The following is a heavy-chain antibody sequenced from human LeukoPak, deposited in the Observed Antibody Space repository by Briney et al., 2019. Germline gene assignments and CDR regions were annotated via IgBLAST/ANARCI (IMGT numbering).Heavy chain of an antibody. CDR1: GGSISSYY. Sequence: SATLSLPCTVSGGSISSYYWSWIRQPAVRGLEWIGRIYTSGSTNYNPSLKSRVTMSVDTSKNQFSLKLSSVTAADTAVYYCAREPGSSSSFDYWGQGTLVTVSS. J-gene: IGHJ4*02. V-gene: IGHV4-4*07. CDR3: AREPGSSSSFDY. CDR2: IYTSGST. D-gene: IGHD6-6*01.